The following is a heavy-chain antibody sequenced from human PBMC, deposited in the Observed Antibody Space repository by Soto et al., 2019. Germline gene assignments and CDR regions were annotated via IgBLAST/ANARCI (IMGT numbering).Heavy chain of an antibody. CDR1: GFTFSSYA. J-gene: IGHJ4*02. V-gene: IGHV3-23*01. CDR2: ISGSGGST. CDR3: AKVPRMTTVTTSLDY. Sequence: GGSLRLSCAASGFTFSSYAMSWVRQAPGKGLEWVSAISGSGGSTYYADSVKGRFTISRDNSKNTLYLQMNSLRAEDTAVYYCAKVPRMTTVTTSLDYWGQGTLVTVSS. D-gene: IGHD4-17*01.